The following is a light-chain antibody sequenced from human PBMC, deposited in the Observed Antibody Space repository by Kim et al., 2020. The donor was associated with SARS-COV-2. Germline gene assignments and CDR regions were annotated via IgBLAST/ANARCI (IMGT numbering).Light chain of an antibody. CDR1: NIGSQS. CDR2: YDT. V-gene: IGLV3-21*04. Sequence: APGETATITCGGHNIGSQSVHWYQQRPGQAPVMVIFYDTDRPSGISERISGSNSGSTATLTISRVEAGDEADYYCQVLDRRNDQRVFGGGTQLTVL. J-gene: IGLJ3*02. CDR3: QVLDRRNDQRV.